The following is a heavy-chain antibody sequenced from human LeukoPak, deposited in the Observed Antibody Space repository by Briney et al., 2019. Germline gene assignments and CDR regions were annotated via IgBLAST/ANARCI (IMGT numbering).Heavy chain of an antibody. CDR3: ARDLGPADYGDYGGGY. V-gene: IGHV1-69*13. J-gene: IGHJ4*02. D-gene: IGHD4-17*01. CDR2: FIPIFGTA. CDR1: GGTFSSYA. Sequence: SVKVSCKASGGTFSSYAISWVRQSPGQGLEWMGGFIPIFGTANYAQKFQGRVTITADESTNTAYMELSSLRSEDTAVYYCARDLGPADYGDYGGGYWGQGTLVTVSS.